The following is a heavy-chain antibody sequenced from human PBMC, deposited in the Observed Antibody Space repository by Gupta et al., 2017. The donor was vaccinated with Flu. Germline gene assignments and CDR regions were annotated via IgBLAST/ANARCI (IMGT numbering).Heavy chain of an antibody. Sequence: QVQLQESGPGLVKPSATLSLTCTVSGGSISSYYWSWIRQPPGKGLEFIGYVYFSANTNYNPSLKSRVTISLDTSKNQFSLRLRSVTAADTAVYYCARSVDYYYGMDVWGQGTTVTVSS. CDR3: ARSVDYYYGMDV. CDR2: VYFSANT. CDR1: GGSISSYY. V-gene: IGHV4-59*01. J-gene: IGHJ6*02.